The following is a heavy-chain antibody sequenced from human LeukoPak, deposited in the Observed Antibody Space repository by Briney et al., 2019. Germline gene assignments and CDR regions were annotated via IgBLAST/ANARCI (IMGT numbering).Heavy chain of an antibody. CDR3: ARQYCSSTSCYVYFDY. Sequence: GESLKISCKGSGYSFTSYWIGWVRQMPGKGLEWMGIIYPGDSDTRYSPSFQGQVTISADKSISTAYLQWSSLKASDTAMYYCARQYCSSTSCYVYFDYWGQGTLVTVSS. V-gene: IGHV5-51*01. D-gene: IGHD2-2*01. CDR1: GYSFTSYW. J-gene: IGHJ4*02. CDR2: IYPGDSDT.